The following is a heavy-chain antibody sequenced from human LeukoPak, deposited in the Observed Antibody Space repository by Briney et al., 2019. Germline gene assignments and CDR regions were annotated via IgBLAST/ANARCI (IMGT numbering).Heavy chain of an antibody. V-gene: IGHV4-39*01. J-gene: IGHJ5*02. CDR2: IGNIYYSGST. CDR1: GGSISSSSYY. Sequence: SETLSLTCTVSGGSISSSSYYWGWIRQTPGKGLAWIGSIGNIYYSGSTYYNPSLKSRVTISVSTSRNQFSLRLSSVTAADTAAYYCARAMVGATRGFDPWGQGTLVTVSS. CDR3: ARAMVGATRGFDP. D-gene: IGHD1-26*01.